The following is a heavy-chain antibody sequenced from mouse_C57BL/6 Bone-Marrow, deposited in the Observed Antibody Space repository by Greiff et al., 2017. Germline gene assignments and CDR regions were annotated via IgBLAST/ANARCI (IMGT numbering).Heavy chain of an antibody. CDR2: INPNNGGT. V-gene: IGHV1-26*01. CDR3: ARGTRYFDY. J-gene: IGHJ2*01. Sequence: VQLQQSGPELVKPGASVKISCKASGYTFTDYYMNWVKQSHGKSLEWIGDINPNNGGTSYNQKFKGKATLTVDKSSSTAYMELRSLTSEDSAVYYCARGTRYFDYWGQGTTLTVAS. D-gene: IGHD3-3*01. CDR1: GYTFTDYY.